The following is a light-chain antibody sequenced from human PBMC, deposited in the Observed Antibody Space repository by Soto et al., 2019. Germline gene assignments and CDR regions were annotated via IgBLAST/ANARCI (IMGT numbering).Light chain of an antibody. CDR3: QQHSNSPWT. V-gene: IGKV3D-20*02. Sequence: EIVLTQSPGTLSLSPGESAALSCRASQSVTSNYLVWYRQNPGQAPRLLIYAISSRAAGIPDRFNGSGSGTDFTLIITRLEPEDSAVYYCQQHSNSPWTFGQGTRVEV. J-gene: IGKJ1*01. CDR1: QSVTSNY. CDR2: AIS.